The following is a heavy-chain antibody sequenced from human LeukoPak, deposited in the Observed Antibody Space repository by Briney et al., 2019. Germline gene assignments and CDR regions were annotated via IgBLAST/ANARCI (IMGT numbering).Heavy chain of an antibody. D-gene: IGHD3-3*01. CDR2: INPSGGST. CDR1: GYTFTSYY. CDR3: ATSDYDFWSGYEGQYFQH. V-gene: IGHV1-46*01. J-gene: IGHJ1*01. Sequence: ASVKVSCKASGYTFTSYYMHWVRQAPGQGLEWMGIINPSGGSTSYAQKFQGRVTMTEDTSTDTAYMELSSLRSEDTAVYYCATSDYDFWSGYEGQYFQHWGQGTLVTVSS.